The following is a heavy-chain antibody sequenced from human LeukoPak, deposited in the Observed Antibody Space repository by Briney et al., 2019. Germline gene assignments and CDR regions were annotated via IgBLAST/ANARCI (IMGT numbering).Heavy chain of an antibody. CDR2: IYSGGST. D-gene: IGHD2-15*01. CDR3: ARELGYCSGGSCSGAFDI. Sequence: GGSLRLSCAASDFTVSTNYMSWVRQAPGKGLEWVSLIYSGGSTYYADSVKGRFTISRDNAKNSLYLQMNSLRAEDTAVYYCARELGYCSGGSCSGAFDIWGQGTMVTVSS. CDR1: DFTVSTNY. J-gene: IGHJ3*02. V-gene: IGHV3-53*01.